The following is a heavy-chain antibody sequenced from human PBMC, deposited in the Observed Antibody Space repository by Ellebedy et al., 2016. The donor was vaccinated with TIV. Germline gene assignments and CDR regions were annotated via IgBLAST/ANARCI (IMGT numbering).Heavy chain of an antibody. V-gene: IGHV1-69*06. J-gene: IGHJ4*02. CDR2: IIPIFGTA. D-gene: IGHD1-26*01. Sequence: SVKVSCXASGGTFSSYAISWVRQAPGQGPEWMGGIIPIFGTANYAQKFQGRVTITADKSTSTAYMELSSLRSEDTAVYYCAREGVYSGSYFEGCFDYWGQGTLVTVSS. CDR1: GGTFSSYA. CDR3: AREGVYSGSYFEGCFDY.